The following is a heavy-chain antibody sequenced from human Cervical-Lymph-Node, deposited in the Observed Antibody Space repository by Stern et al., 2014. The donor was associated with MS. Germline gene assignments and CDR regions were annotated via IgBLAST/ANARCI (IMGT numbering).Heavy chain of an antibody. Sequence: VQLVESGGGVXXXGRSLRLSCAAXXXXFXSXXXXXXRXXPXXXXXXXXXXXXXXSNKYYADSVKGRFTISRDNSKNTLYLQMNSLRAEDTAVYYCARDLLTYYDFWSGQNPFDYWGQGTLVTVSS. CDR1: XXXFXSXX. D-gene: IGHD3-3*01. CDR3: ARDLLTYYDFWSGQNPFDY. J-gene: IGHJ4*02. V-gene: IGHV3-30-3*01. CDR2: XXXXXSNK.